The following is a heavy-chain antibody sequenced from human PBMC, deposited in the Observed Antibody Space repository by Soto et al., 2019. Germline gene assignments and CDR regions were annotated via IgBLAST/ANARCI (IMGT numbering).Heavy chain of an antibody. D-gene: IGHD2-15*01. Sequence: SETLSLTCAVSGLSVSSTNWWSWGRQTTRKGLEWIGEVFHPGIAKYNPSLESRVTMSMDESRNQLSLEIGSMTAADTAVYYCARDVYSVGFSFGYWGHGILVTVSS. CDR1: GLSVSSTNW. J-gene: IGHJ4*01. CDR3: ARDVYSVGFSFGY. V-gene: IGHV4-4*02. CDR2: VFHPGIA.